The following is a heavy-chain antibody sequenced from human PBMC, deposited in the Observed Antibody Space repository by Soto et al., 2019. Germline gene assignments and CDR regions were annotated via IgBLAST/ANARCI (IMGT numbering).Heavy chain of an antibody. V-gene: IGHV1-24*01. J-gene: IGHJ2*01. D-gene: IGHD6-19*01. CDR3: ATDWAVANTDNCYFDP. CDR2: FDPEDGET. CDR1: GYTLTELS. Sequence: ASVKVSCKVSGYTLTELSMHWVRQAPGKGLEWMGGFDPEDGETIYAQKFQGRVTMTEDTSTDTAYMELSSLRSEDTAVYYCATDWAVANTDNCYFDPWGRGPLVTVS.